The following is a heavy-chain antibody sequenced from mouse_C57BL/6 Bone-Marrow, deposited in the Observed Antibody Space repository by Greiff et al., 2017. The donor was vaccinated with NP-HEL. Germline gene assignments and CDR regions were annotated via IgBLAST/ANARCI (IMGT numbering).Heavy chain of an antibody. CDR3: ARLSSAYYFDY. CDR1: GYSFTGYY. V-gene: IGHV1-31*01. Sequence: EVMLVESGPELVKPGASVKISCKASGYSFTGYYMHWVKQSHGNILDWIGYIYPYNGVSSYNQKFKGKATLTVDKSSSTAYMELRSLTFEDSAVYYCARLSSAYYFDYWGQGTTLTVSS. J-gene: IGHJ2*01. D-gene: IGHD3-2*02. CDR2: IYPYNGVS.